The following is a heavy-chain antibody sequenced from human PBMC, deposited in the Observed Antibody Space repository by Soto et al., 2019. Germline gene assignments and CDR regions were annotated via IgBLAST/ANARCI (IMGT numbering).Heavy chain of an antibody. Sequence: ASVKVSCKASGYTFTSYYMHWVRQAPGQGLEWMGIINPSGGSTSYAQKFQGRVTMTRDTSTSTVYMELSSLRSEDTAVYYCARGHREFYDSSGYQDYWGQGNLVTVSS. CDR1: GYTFTSYY. J-gene: IGHJ4*02. CDR2: INPSGGST. CDR3: ARGHREFYDSSGYQDY. D-gene: IGHD3-22*01. V-gene: IGHV1-46*01.